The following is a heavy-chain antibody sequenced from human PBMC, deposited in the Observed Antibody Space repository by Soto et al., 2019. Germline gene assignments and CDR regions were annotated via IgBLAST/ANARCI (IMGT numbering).Heavy chain of an antibody. CDR3: ARRILSHGVHDDGVDV. CDR1: GFTFSKYS. CDR2: ISSSSSPI. D-gene: IGHD1-1*01. V-gene: IGHV3-48*02. Sequence: EVQLVESGGGLVQPGGSLRLSCAASGFTFSKYSMNWVRQAPGKGLEWVSYISSSSSPILYADSVRGRFTISRDIGKNSVYLQMNSLRDENPAVYYCARRILSHGVHDDGVDVWGQRTTVTVS. J-gene: IGHJ6*02.